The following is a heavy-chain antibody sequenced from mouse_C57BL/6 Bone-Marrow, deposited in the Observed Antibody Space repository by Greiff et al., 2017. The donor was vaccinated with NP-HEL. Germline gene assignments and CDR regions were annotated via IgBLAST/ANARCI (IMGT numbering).Heavy chain of an antibody. Sequence: EVKVVESGGGLVQPGGSLKLSCAASGFTFSDYYMYWVRQTPEKRLEWVAYISNGGGSTYYPDTVKGRFTISRDNAKNTLYLQMSRLKSEDTAMYYCARQGYYGRDYYAMDYWGQGTSVTVSS. CDR1: GFTFSDYY. CDR2: ISNGGGST. D-gene: IGHD1-1*01. J-gene: IGHJ4*01. V-gene: IGHV5-12*01. CDR3: ARQGYYGRDYYAMDY.